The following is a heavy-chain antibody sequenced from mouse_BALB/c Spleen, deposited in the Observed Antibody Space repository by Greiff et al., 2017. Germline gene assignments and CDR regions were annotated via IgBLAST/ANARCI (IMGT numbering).Heavy chain of an antibody. CDR3: ARLEFAY. V-gene: IGHV5-17*02. CDR1: GFTFSSFG. CDR2: ISSGSSTI. J-gene: IGHJ3*01. Sequence: EVQRVESGGGLVQPGGSRKLSCAASGFTFSSFGMHWVRQAPEKGLEWVAYISSGSSTIYYEDTVKGRFTISRDNPKNTLFLQMTSLRSEDTAMYYCARLEFAYWGQGTLVTVAA.